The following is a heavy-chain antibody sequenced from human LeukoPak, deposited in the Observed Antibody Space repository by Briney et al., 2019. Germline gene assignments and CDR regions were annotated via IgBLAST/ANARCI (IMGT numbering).Heavy chain of an antibody. CDR1: GYTFTSYG. CDR3: AGDLWEVATIPVYFDP. V-gene: IGHV1-18*01. J-gene: IGHJ5*02. CDR2: ISAYNGNT. Sequence: ASVKVSCKASGYTFTSYGISWVRQAPGQGLEWMGWISAYNGNTNYAQKLQGRVTMTTDTSTSTAYMELRSLRSDDTAVYYCAGDLWEVATIPVYFDPWGQGTLVTVSS. D-gene: IGHD5-12*01.